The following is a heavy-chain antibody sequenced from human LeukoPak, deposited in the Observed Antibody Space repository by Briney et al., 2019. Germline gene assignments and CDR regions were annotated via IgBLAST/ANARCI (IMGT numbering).Heavy chain of an antibody. V-gene: IGHV3-7*01. CDR2: IKEDGSDK. J-gene: IGHJ3*02. CDR1: GFTFSNYW. CDR3: ARELGDFIVVVPAAIEGAFDI. D-gene: IGHD2-2*02. Sequence: GGSLRLSCAASGFTFSNYWMSWVRQAPGKGLEWVANIKEDGSDKYHVDSVKGRFIISRDNVKNSLYLQMNSLRVEDTAVYYCARELGDFIVVVPAAIEGAFDIWGQGTMVTVSS.